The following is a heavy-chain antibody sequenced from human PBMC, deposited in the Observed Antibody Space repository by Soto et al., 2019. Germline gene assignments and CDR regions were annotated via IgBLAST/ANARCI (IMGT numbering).Heavy chain of an antibody. D-gene: IGHD3-10*01. CDR2: INHSGST. Sequence: SETLSLTCAVYGGSFSGYYWSWIRQPPGKGLEWIGEINHSGSTNYNPSLKSRGTISVDTSKNQFSLKLSSVTAADTAVYYCARSQYYGSGSYTADYWGQGTLVTVSS. V-gene: IGHV4-34*01. J-gene: IGHJ4*02. CDR1: GGSFSGYY. CDR3: ARSQYYGSGSYTADY.